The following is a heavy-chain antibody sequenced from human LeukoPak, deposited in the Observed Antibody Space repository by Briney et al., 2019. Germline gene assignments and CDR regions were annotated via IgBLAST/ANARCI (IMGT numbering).Heavy chain of an antibody. CDR3: ASLFVGPSEAQLRCAFDI. CDR2: ISSSSSYT. J-gene: IGHJ3*02. V-gene: IGHV3-11*03. CDR1: GFTFSDYY. Sequence: GGSLRLSCAASGFTFSDYYMSWIRQAPGKGLEWVSYISSSSSYTNYVDSVKGRFTISRDNAKNSLYLQMNSLRAEDTAVYYCASLFVGPSEAQLRCAFDIWGQGTMVTVSS. D-gene: IGHD3-3*01.